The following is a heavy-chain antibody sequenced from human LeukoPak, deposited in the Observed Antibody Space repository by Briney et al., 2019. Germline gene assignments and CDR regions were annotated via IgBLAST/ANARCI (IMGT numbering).Heavy chain of an antibody. Sequence: ASVKVSCKASGYTFTSYGISWVRQAPGQGLEWMGWISAYNGNTNYAQKLQGRVTMTTDTSTSTAYMELRSLRSDDTAVYYCARDSLQKLGYCSSTSCRCFDYWGQGTLVTVSS. CDR2: ISAYNGNT. CDR3: ARDSLQKLGYCSSTSCRCFDY. D-gene: IGHD2-2*01. CDR1: GYTFTSYG. J-gene: IGHJ4*02. V-gene: IGHV1-18*01.